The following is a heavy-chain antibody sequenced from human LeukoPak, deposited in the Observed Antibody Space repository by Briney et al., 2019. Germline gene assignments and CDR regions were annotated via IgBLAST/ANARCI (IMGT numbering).Heavy chain of an antibody. J-gene: IGHJ6*03. CDR2: MNPNSGIT. CDR1: GYTFTSYD. D-gene: IGHD3-10*01. V-gene: IGHV1-8*01. CDR3: ARMVSDAALGYYYYMDV. Sequence: GASVKVSCKASGYTFTSYDINWVRQATGQGLEWMGWMNPNSGITGYAQKFQGRVTMTRNTSISTAYMELSSLRSEDTAVYYCARMVSDAALGYYYYMDVWGKGTTVTVSS.